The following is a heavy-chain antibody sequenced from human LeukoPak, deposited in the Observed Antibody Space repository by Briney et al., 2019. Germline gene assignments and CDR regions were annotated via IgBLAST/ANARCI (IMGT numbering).Heavy chain of an antibody. CDR3: AGGGGYYYGTGSPDNYYYYMDV. D-gene: IGHD3-10*01. V-gene: IGHV4-31*03. CDR2: IYYRGST. J-gene: IGHJ6*03. Sequence: SETLSLTCTVSGGSISSGGYYWSWIRQHPGKGLEWIGYIYYRGSTYYNPSLKSRVTISVDTSKNQFSLRLSSVTAAGTGVYAGAGGGGYYYGTGSPDNYYYYMDVWGKGTTVTVSS. CDR1: GGSISSGGYY.